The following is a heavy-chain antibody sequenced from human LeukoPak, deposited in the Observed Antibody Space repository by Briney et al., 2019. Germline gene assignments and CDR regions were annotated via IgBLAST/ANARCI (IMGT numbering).Heavy chain of an antibody. CDR3: ARAYQNYGSGSYPLYFDY. Sequence: GASVKVSCKASGGTFSSYAISWVRQAPGQGLEWMGGIIPIFGTANYAQKFQGRVTITADESTSTAYMELSSLRSEDTAVCYCARAYQNYGSGSYPLYFDYWGQGTLVTVSS. V-gene: IGHV1-69*13. CDR1: GGTFSSYA. J-gene: IGHJ4*02. D-gene: IGHD3-10*01. CDR2: IIPIFGTA.